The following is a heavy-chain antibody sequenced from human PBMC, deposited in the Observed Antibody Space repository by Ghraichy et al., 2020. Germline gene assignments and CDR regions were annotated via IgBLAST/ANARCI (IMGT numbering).Heavy chain of an antibody. Sequence: VKVSCKVSGYTLSELSIHWVRQAPGKGLEWMGGFDPEDGETIYAQKFQGRVTLTEDTSTDTAYMELSSLRSEDTAVYYCATEATSHDFWSGFFDSWGQGTLVTVSS. V-gene: IGHV1-24*01. CDR2: FDPEDGET. J-gene: IGHJ4*02. D-gene: IGHD3-3*01. CDR3: ATEATSHDFWSGFFDS. CDR1: GYTLSELS.